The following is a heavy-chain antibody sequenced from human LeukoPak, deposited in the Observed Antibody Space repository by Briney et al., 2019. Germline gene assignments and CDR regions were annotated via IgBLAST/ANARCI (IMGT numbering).Heavy chain of an antibody. V-gene: IGHV5-51*01. D-gene: IGHD6-19*01. CDR3: ARRGIAVAGTPAEYFQH. J-gene: IGHJ1*01. Sequence: GESLKISCKGSGYSFTRYWIGWVRQMPGKGLEWMGIIYPGDSETRYSPSFQGQVTISADKSISTAYLHWSSLKASDTAMYYCARRGIAVAGTPAEYFQHWGQGTLVTVSS. CDR2: IYPGDSET. CDR1: GYSFTRYW.